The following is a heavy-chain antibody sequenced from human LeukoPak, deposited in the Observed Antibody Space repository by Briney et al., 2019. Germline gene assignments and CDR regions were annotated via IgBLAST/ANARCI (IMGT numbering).Heavy chain of an antibody. J-gene: IGHJ4*02. V-gene: IGHV3-66*02. CDR1: GFTVSSNY. CDR3: ARDDWLYDSSGYYLY. D-gene: IGHD3-22*01. CDR2: IYSGGRT. Sequence: GGSLRLSCAASGFTVSSNYMSWVRQAPGKGLEWVSVIYSGGRTDYADSVKGRFTISRDNSKNTLYLQMNSLRAEDTAVYYCARDDWLYDSSGYYLYWGQGTLVTVSS.